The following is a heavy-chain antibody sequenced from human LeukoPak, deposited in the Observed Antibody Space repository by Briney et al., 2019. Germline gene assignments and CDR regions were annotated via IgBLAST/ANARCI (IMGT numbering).Heavy chain of an antibody. CDR2: INHSGST. CDR1: GGSFSGYY. CDR3: ARSRVDSSGYSNWFDP. Sequence: PSETLSLTCAVYGGSFSGYYWSWIRQPPGKGLEWIGEINHSGSTNYNPSLKSRVTISVDTSKNQFSLKLSSVTAADTAVYYCARSRVDSSGYSNWFDPWGQGTLVTVSS. D-gene: IGHD3-22*01. J-gene: IGHJ5*02. V-gene: IGHV4-34*01.